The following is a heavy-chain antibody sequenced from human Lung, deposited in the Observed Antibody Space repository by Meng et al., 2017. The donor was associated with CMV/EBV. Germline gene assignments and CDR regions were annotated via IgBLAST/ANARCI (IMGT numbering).Heavy chain of an antibody. CDR1: GFIFNAYG. D-gene: IGHD6-6*01. Sequence: GESXKISCAASGFIFNAYGMHWVRQAPGKGLEWVAFIRYDGSNKNYADSVKGRFTISRDNSKNTVYLQLNSLRVDDSAVYYCAKDWGQLVNYFDYWGQGTLVTVSS. J-gene: IGHJ4*02. CDR2: IRYDGSNK. V-gene: IGHV3-30*02. CDR3: AKDWGQLVNYFDY.